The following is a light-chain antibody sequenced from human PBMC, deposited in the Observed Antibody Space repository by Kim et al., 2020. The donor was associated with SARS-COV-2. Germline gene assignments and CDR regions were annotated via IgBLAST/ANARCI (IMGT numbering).Light chain of an antibody. Sequence: DIQMTQSPSTLSASVGDRVTITCRASQSISTWLAWYQQKPGKAPKLLIYKTSSLQSGVPSRFSGSGSGTEFTLTVSSLQPDDLATYYCQQYNSYPWTFGQGTKVDIE. J-gene: IGKJ1*01. V-gene: IGKV1-5*03. CDR3: QQYNSYPWT. CDR1: QSISTW. CDR2: KTS.